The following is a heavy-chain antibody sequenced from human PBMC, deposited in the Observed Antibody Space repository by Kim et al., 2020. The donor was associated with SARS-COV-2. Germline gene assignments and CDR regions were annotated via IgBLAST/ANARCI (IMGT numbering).Heavy chain of an antibody. CDR3: ARDRVLLWFGEPFDY. V-gene: IGHV1-18*01. D-gene: IGHD3-10*01. Sequence: ASVKVSCKASGYTFTSYGISWVRQAPGQGLEWMGWISAYNGNTNYAQKLQGRVTMTTDTSTSTAYMELRSLRSDDTAVYYCARDRVLLWFGEPFDYWGQGTLVTVSS. CDR1: GYTFTSYG. CDR2: ISAYNGNT. J-gene: IGHJ4*02.